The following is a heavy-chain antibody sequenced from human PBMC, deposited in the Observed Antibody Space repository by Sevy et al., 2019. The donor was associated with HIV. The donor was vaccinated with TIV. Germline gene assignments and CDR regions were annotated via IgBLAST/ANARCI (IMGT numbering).Heavy chain of an antibody. D-gene: IGHD2-15*01. CDR1: GGSISSSY. Sequence: SETLSLTCSVSGGSISSSYWSWIRQPAGKGLEWIGRIYTSGSTNYNPSLKSRVTMSVDTSTNQFSLKLTSVTAADTAVYYCARASACSRFDPWGQGTLVTVSS. J-gene: IGHJ5*02. CDR3: ARASACSRFDP. V-gene: IGHV4-4*07. CDR2: IYTSGST.